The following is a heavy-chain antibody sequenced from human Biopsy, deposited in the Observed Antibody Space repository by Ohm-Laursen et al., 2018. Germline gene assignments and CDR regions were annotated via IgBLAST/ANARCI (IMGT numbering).Heavy chain of an antibody. V-gene: IGHV4-38-2*02. CDR1: GYSISTAYY. Sequence: SDTLSLTCSVSGYSISTAYYWAWIRQPPGKGLEWTASIYHIGSTNYNPSLKSRVSISVDTSKNQFSLRLTSVTAADTAVYYCARATNSTGWPYYYFYGMDVWGQGTTVTVSS. J-gene: IGHJ6*02. CDR3: ARATNSTGWPYYYFYGMDV. D-gene: IGHD2/OR15-2a*01. CDR2: IYHIGST.